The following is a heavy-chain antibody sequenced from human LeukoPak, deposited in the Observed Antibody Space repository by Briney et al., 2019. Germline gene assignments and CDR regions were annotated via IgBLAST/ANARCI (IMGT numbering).Heavy chain of an antibody. CDR1: GFTFSDYY. CDR3: ARQLGVMYSSGWIRGWFDP. J-gene: IGHJ5*02. CDR2: ISSSSYT. Sequence: GGSLRLSCAASGFTFSDYYMSWIRQAPGKGLEWVSYISSSSYTNYADSVKGRFTISRDNAKNSLYLQMNSLRAEDTAVYYCARQLGVMYSSGWIRGWFDPWGQGTLVTVSS. V-gene: IGHV3-11*06. D-gene: IGHD6-19*01.